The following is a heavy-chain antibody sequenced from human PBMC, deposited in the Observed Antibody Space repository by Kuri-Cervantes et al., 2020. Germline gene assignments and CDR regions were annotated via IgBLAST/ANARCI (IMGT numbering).Heavy chain of an antibody. Sequence: GGSLRLSCAASGFTFSSYGMHWVRQAPGKGLEWVAVISYDGSNKYYADSVKGRFTISRESAKNSLYLQMNSLRAGDTAVYYCARGPITGNRFDYWGQGTLVTVSS. J-gene: IGHJ4*02. V-gene: IGHV3-30*03. CDR1: GFTFSSYG. CDR3: ARGPITGNRFDY. CDR2: ISYDGSNK. D-gene: IGHD1-20*01.